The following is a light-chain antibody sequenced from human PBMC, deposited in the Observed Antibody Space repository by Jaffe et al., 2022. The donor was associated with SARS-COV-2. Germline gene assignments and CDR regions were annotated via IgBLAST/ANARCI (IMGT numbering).Light chain of an antibody. CDR3: QQYGGSPWT. V-gene: IGKV3-20*01. Sequence: EIVLTQSPGTLSLSPGERATLSCRASQSVSSSNLAWYQQKPGQAPRLLIYDASSRATGIPDRFSGSGSGTDFTLTINRLEPEDIAVYYCQQYGGSPWTFGQGTKVEIK. CDR2: DAS. J-gene: IGKJ1*01. CDR1: QSVSSSN.